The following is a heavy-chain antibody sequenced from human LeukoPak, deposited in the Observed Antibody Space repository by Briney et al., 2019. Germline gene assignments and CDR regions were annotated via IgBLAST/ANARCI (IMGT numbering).Heavy chain of an antibody. CDR2: ISYDGSNK. J-gene: IGHJ6*04. D-gene: IGHD3-10*01. CDR3: AKDRVTMVRGVISHIPHLRKTRRYYGMDV. CDR1: GFTFSSYG. Sequence: GGSLRLSCAASGFTFSSYGMHWVRQAPGKGLEWVAVISYDGSNKYYADSVKGRFTISRDNYKNTLYLQMNRLRAEDTAVYYCAKDRVTMVRGVISHIPHLRKTRRYYGMDVWGKGTTVTVSS. V-gene: IGHV3-30*18.